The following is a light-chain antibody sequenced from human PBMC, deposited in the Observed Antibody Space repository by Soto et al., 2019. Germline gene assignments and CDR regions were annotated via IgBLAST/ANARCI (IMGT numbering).Light chain of an antibody. Sequence: DIVRTQSPLSLPVTPAEPASISCRSSQSLLHTNGYKYLNWYLQKPGQSPQLLIYLGSNRASGVPDRFGGSGSGTDFTLKISRVEAEDVGVYYCMQTLQNPFTFGQGTKLEIK. CDR3: MQTLQNPFT. CDR1: QSLLHTNGYKY. V-gene: IGKV2-28*01. J-gene: IGKJ2*01. CDR2: LGS.